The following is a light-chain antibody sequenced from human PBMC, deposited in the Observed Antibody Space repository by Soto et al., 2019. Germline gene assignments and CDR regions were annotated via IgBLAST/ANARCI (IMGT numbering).Light chain of an antibody. V-gene: IGLV4-69*01. CDR3: QTWGTGIVV. Sequence: QLVLTQSPSASASLGASVKLTCTLSSGHSSYAIAWHQQQPEKGHRYLMKLNSDGSHSKGDGIPDRFSGSSSGAERYLTISRLQSEDEADYYCQTWGTGIVVFGGGTKLTVL. CDR1: SGHSSYA. CDR2: LNSDGSH. J-gene: IGLJ2*01.